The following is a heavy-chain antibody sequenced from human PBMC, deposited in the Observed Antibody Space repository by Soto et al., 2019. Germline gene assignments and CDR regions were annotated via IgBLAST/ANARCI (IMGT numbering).Heavy chain of an antibody. CDR3: ARYYYKYYFSSGYSRSLAS. CDR1: GFTFSSYA. Sequence: GGSLRLSCAASGFTFSSYAMHWVRQAPGKGLEWVALISYDGSDKDYADSVKGRFTISRDTSRNTLFLQMNRLRAEDTDVYYCARYYYKYYFSSGYSRSLASCAQGTLVTVSS. J-gene: IGHJ5*02. V-gene: IGHV3-30-3*01. D-gene: IGHD3-22*01. CDR2: ISYDGSDK.